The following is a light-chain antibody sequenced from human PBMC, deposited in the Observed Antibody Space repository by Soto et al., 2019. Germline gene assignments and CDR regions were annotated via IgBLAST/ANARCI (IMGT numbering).Light chain of an antibody. Sequence: EIVLTQSPGTLSFSPGERATLSCRASQSVSSNYLAWYQQKPGQAPRLLIYGASTRATGIPARFSGSGSGTEFTLTISSLQPEDFGVYYCQKYNNWPRKFGQGNTGDI. V-gene: IGKV3-15*01. CDR3: QKYNNWPRK. J-gene: IGKJ1*01. CDR2: GAS. CDR1: QSVSSN.